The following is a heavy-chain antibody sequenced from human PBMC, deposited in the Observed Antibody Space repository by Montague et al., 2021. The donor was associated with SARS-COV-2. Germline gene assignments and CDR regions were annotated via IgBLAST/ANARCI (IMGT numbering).Heavy chain of an antibody. V-gene: IGHV4-59*02. D-gene: IGHD3-3*01. CDR1: GGPVSSYY. J-gene: IGHJ5*02. CDR2: IYYSGST. Sequence: SETLSLTCTVSGGPVSSYYWSWIRQSPGKGLQWLGYIYYSGSTDYNPPLKSRVTMSVDTSKNQLSLRLNSLTTADTAVYFCARAGGFYDYWSGYSSSAGFFDPWGQGILVTVSS. CDR3: ARAGGFYDYWSGYSSSAGFFDP.